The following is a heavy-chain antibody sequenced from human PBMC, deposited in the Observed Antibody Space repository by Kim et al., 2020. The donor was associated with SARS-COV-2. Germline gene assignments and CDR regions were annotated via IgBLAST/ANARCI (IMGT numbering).Heavy chain of an antibody. CDR1: GFTFSSYS. D-gene: IGHD3-10*01. J-gene: IGHJ3*02. CDR3: ARDLVNGKLLWFGELLGAFDI. CDR2: ISSSSSTI. Sequence: GGSLRLSCAASGFTFSSYSMNWVRQAPGKGLEWVSYISSSSSTIYYADSVKGRFTISRDNAKNSLYLQMNSLRDEDTAVYYCARDLVNGKLLWFGELLGAFDIWGQGTMVTVSS. V-gene: IGHV3-48*02.